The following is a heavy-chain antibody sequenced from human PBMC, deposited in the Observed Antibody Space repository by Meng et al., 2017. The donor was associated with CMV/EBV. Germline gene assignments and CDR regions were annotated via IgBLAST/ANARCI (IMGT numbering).Heavy chain of an antibody. CDR3: ARGGYCSSTSCRDYYYYGMDV. V-gene: IGHV1-69*10. CDR2: IIPILGIA. Sequence: SVKVSCKASGGTFSSYAISWVRQAPGQGLEWMGGIIPILGIANYAQKFQGRVTITADKSTSTAYMELSSLRSEDTAVYYCARGGYCSSTSCRDYYYYGMDVWGQGTTVTVFS. D-gene: IGHD2-2*01. CDR1: GGTFSSYA. J-gene: IGHJ6*02.